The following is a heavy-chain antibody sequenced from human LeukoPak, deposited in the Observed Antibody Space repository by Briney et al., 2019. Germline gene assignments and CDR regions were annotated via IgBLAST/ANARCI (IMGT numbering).Heavy chain of an antibody. J-gene: IGHJ6*02. Sequence: ASVKVSCKASGYTFSSQTYGMSWVRQAPGQGLEWMGIINPSGGSTSYAQKFQGRVTMTRDTSTSTVYMELSSLRSEDTAVYYCARDSLRFLEWLYQRDYYYGMDVWGQGTTVTVSS. CDR1: GYTFSSQTYG. V-gene: IGHV1-46*01. CDR2: INPSGGST. CDR3: ARDSLRFLEWLYQRDYYYGMDV. D-gene: IGHD3-3*01.